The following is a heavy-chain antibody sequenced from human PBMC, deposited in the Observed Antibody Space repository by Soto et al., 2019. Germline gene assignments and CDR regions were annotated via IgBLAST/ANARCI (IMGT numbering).Heavy chain of an antibody. CDR2: ISAYNGNT. CDR1: GYTFTSYG. J-gene: IGHJ6*02. Sequence: GASVKVSCKASGYTFTSYGISWVRQAPGQGLEWMGWISAYNGNTNYAQKLQGRVTMTTDTSTSTAYMELRSLRSDDTAVYYCARYCSSTSWYRRYGMEASGQGTTVPVCS. CDR3: ARYCSSTSWYRRYGMEA. D-gene: IGHD2-2*02. V-gene: IGHV1-18*01.